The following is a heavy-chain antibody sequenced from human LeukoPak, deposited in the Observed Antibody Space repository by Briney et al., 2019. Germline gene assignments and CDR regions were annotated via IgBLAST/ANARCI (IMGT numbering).Heavy chain of an antibody. J-gene: IGHJ4*02. CDR1: GFTFDDYT. CDR3: AKDYCSGGSCYLFDY. CDR2: ISWDGGST. V-gene: IGHV3-43*01. D-gene: IGHD2-15*01. Sequence: GGPLRLSCAASGFTFDDYTMHWVRQAPGKGLEWVSLISWDGGSTYYADSVKGRFTISRDNSKNSLYLQMNSLRTEDTALYYCAKDYCSGGSCYLFDYWGQGTLVTVSS.